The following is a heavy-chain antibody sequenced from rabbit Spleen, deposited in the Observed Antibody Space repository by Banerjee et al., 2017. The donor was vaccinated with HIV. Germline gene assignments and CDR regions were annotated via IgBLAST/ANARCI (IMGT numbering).Heavy chain of an antibody. Sequence: QSLEESGGDLVKPGASLTLTCTASGFTLSSYYYMCWVRQAPGKGLEWIGCIYTSSGGTYYASWVNGRFTISQASSTTVVLQMTTLTVADTATYFCARDTGSSFSSYGMDLWGQGTLVTVS. CDR2: IYTSSGGT. J-gene: IGHJ6*01. CDR1: GFTLSSYYY. CDR3: ARDTGSSFSSYGMDL. D-gene: IGHD8-1*01. V-gene: IGHV1S40*01.